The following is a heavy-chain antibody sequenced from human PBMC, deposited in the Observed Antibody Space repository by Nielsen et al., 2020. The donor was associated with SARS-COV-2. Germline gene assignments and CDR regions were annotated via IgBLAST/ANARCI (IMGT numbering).Heavy chain of an antibody. CDR3: ARAGYDFWSGHHFDY. D-gene: IGHD3-3*01. CDR2: INPNSGGT. CDR1: GYTFTGYY. J-gene: IGHJ4*02. V-gene: IGHV1-2*06. Sequence: ASLQVSCKASGYTFTGYYMHWVQQAPGQGLEWMGRINPNSGGTNYAQKFQGRVTMTRDTSISTAYMELSRLRSDDTAVYYCARAGYDFWSGHHFDYWGQGTLVTVSS.